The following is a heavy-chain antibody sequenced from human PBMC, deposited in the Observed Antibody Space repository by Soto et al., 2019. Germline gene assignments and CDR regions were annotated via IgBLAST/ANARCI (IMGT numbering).Heavy chain of an antibody. CDR1: GGSISSGGYS. CDR3: AREDYGDYGNGWFDP. D-gene: IGHD4-17*01. V-gene: IGHV4-30-2*01. CDR2: IYHSGST. J-gene: IGHJ5*02. Sequence: QLQLQESGSGLVKPSQTLSLTCAVSGGSISSGGYSWSWIRQPPGKGLEWIGYIYHSGSTYYNPSLKSRVTISVDRSKTQFSPKLSSVTAADTAVYYCAREDYGDYGNGWFDPWGQGTLVTVSS.